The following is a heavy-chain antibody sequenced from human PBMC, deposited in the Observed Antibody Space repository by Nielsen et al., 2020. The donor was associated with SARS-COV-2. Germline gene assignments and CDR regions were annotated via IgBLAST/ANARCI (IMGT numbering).Heavy chain of an antibody. CDR3: ARALGYSSYSSY. J-gene: IGHJ4*02. CDR2: ITPSDGST. V-gene: IGHV3-23*01. Sequence: GESLKISCAASGFTFSSYAMSWVRQAPGKGLEWVSAITPSDGSTFYADSVKGRFTISRDNSKNTLYLQMNSLRADDTAVYYCARALGYSSYSSYWGQGTLVTVSS. D-gene: IGHD6-19*01. CDR1: GFTFSSYA.